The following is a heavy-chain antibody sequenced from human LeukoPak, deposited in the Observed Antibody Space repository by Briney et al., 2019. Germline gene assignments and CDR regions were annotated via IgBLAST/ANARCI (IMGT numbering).Heavy chain of an antibody. CDR1: GYTFTGYY. D-gene: IGHD5-24*01. J-gene: IGHJ4*02. CDR2: INPNSGGT. CDR3: ARDWRWLQFYFDY. V-gene: IGHV1-2*03. Sequence: LVASVKVSCKASGYTFTGYYMHWVRQAPRQGLEWMGWINPNSGGTNYAQKFQGRVTMTRDTSISTAYMELSRLRSDDTAVYYCARDWRWLQFYFDYWGQGTLVTVSS.